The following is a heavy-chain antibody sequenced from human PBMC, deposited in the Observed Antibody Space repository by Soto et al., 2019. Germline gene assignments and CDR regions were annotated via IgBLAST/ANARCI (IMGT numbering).Heavy chain of an antibody. V-gene: IGHV4-39*01. CDR3: VSQRTTVPTQAYFDY. CDR2: VYYRGRS. Sequence: SETLSLTCTFPCGSVTNSSYYWGWIRQSPGKGLEWIGSVYYRGRSYSKSSVKSRVTISVDTSKNRFSLSLNSVTASDTAVYFCVSQRTTVPTQAYFDYWGPGALVTVSS. CDR1: CGSVTNSSYY. J-gene: IGHJ4*02. D-gene: IGHD4-17*01.